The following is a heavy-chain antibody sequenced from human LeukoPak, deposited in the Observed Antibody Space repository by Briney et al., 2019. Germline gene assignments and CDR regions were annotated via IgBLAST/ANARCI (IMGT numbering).Heavy chain of an antibody. V-gene: IGHV3-74*01. J-gene: IGHJ4*02. CDR1: GFTFSSYW. CDR2: VNSDGSST. D-gene: IGHD6-13*01. Sequence: GGSLRLSCAASGFTFSSYWMHWVRQAPGKGLVWVSRVNSDGSSTSYADSVKGRFTISRDNAKNTLYLQMNSLRAEDTAVYYCARAHGYSSSWRIGYWGQGTLVTVSS. CDR3: ARAHGYSSSWRIGY.